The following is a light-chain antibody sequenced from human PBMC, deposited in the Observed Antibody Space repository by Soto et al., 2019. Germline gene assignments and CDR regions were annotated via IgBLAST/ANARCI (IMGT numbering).Light chain of an antibody. CDR1: QSVSSSS. V-gene: IGKV3-20*01. CDR3: QQYGRLPVT. J-gene: IGKJ1*01. CDR2: GAS. Sequence: EIVLTQSPGTLSLSSGERATLSCRASQSVSSSSLAWYQQKPGQAPRLLIYGASTTATGIADKFSGSGSGTDFTLTISRLEPDDFAVYYCQQYGRLPVTFGQGTKVEIK.